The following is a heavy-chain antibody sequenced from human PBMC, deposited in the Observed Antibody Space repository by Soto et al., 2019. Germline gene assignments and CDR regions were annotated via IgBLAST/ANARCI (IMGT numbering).Heavy chain of an antibody. D-gene: IGHD2-15*01. CDR2: INPNSGGT. V-gene: IGHV1-2*02. Sequence: ASVKVSCKASGYTSTGYYMHWVRQAPGQGLEWMGWINPNSGGTNYAQKFQGRVTMTRDTSIGTAYMELSRLRSDDTAVYYCARGIPLHYFVVVVAAAQDYYYGMDVWGQGTTVTVSS. CDR1: GYTSTGYY. CDR3: ARGIPLHYFVVVVAAAQDYYYGMDV. J-gene: IGHJ6*02.